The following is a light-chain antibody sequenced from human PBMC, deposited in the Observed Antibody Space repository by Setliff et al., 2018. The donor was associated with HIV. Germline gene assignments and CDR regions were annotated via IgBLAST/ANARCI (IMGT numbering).Light chain of an antibody. V-gene: IGLV2-11*01. J-gene: IGLJ1*01. CDR2: DVS. CDR1: SSDVGGYNY. Sequence: QSVLTQPRSVSGSPGQSVTISCTGTSSDVGGYNYVSWYQQHPGKAPKLMIYDVSKWPSGVPDRFSGSKSCNTASLTISGLQAEDEADYYCCSYTGSYTLGVFGTGTKVTV. CDR3: CSYTGSYTLGV.